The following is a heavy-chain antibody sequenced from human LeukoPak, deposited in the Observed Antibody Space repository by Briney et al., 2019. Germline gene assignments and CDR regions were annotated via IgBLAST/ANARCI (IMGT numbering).Heavy chain of an antibody. J-gene: IGHJ6*03. V-gene: IGHV4-39*07. D-gene: IGHD5-12*01. Sequence: SETLSLTCTVSGGSISSSSYYWGWIRQPPGKGLEWIGSIYYSGSTYYNPSLKSRVTISVDTSKNQFSLKLSSVTAADTAVYYCARDRRDGYDYWDYYYYMDVWGKGTTVTVSS. CDR1: GGSISSSSYY. CDR3: ARDRRDGYDYWDYYYYMDV. CDR2: IYYSGST.